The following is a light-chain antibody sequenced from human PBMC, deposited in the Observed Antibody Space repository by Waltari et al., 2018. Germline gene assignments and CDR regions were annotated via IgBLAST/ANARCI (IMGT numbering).Light chain of an antibody. CDR3: QQRYSWPLT. CDR1: QSVSFF. Sequence: EIVLTQSPAIVSLSPGERATLSCRASQSVSFFLTWYPQKPGQGPRPPIFDTSNRATGIPARFSGGGSGTDFTLTISSLEPEDFATYYCQQRYSWPLTFGGGTKVEIK. V-gene: IGKV3-11*01. CDR2: DTS. J-gene: IGKJ4*01.